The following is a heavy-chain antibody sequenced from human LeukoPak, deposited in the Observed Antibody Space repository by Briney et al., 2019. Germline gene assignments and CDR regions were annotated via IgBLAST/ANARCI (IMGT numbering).Heavy chain of an antibody. V-gene: IGHV1-3*01. CDR1: GYTFTNYI. CDR2: INAGNGYT. J-gene: IGHJ6*02. D-gene: IGHD2-2*01. Sequence: ASVKVSCKASGYTFTNYIIHLVRQAPGQRLEWMGWINAGNGYTEYSQKFQGRVTSTRETSASTAYLDLSSLRSEDTAIYYCARVVTRLREGDYQSDLDVWGPGTTVTVSS. CDR3: ARVVTRLREGDYQSDLDV.